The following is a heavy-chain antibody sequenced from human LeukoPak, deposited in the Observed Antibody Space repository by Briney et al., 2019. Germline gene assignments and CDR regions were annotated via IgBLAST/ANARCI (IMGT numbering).Heavy chain of an antibody. CDR3: AKRIQSAMATGY. CDR1: GFTFSGSA. J-gene: IGHJ4*02. Sequence: GGSLRLSCAASGFTFSGSALHWVRQASGKGLEWVSDINGSGGSTYYADSVKGRFTISRDNSKNTLYLQMNGLRAEDTAVYYCAKRIQSAMATGYWGQGTLVTVSS. CDR2: INGSGGST. D-gene: IGHD5-18*01. V-gene: IGHV3-23*01.